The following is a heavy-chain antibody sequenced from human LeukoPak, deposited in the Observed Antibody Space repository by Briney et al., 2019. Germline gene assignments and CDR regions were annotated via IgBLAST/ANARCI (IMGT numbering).Heavy chain of an antibody. CDR2: INPSGGST. J-gene: IGHJ6*02. D-gene: IGHD5-18*01. V-gene: IGHV1-46*01. CDR3: ARDRIWGTAMVPDDGYYGMNV. CDR1: GYTFTSYY. Sequence: GASVKVSCTASGYTFTSYYMHWVRQAPGQGLEWMGIINPSGGSTSYAQKFQGRVTMTRDTSTSTVYMELSSLRSEDTAVYYCARDRIWGTAMVPDDGYYGMNVWGQGTTVTVSS.